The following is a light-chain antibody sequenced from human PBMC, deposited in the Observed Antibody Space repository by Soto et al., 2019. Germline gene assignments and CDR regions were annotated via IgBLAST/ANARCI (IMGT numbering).Light chain of an antibody. J-gene: IGKJ4*01. CDR1: QSLTNSF. CDR3: QQYGRLPLS. CDR2: GAS. Sequence: EILLTQSPGTLSLSPGDRATLSCRASQSLTNSFLAWYQQKPGQTPRLLIYGASIRATDIPDRFSGSGSGTEFTLTISRLEPVDFAVYFCQQYGRLPLSFGGGTKVEIK. V-gene: IGKV3-20*01.